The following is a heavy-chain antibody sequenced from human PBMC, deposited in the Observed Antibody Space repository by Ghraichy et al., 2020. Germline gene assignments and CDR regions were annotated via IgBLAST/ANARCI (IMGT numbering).Heavy chain of an antibody. CDR2: INPDGSDK. CDR1: GFIFSGAW. V-gene: IGHV3-7*03. D-gene: IGHD2-21*02. J-gene: IGHJ1*01. CDR3: ATGDGGDWQF. Sequence: GGSLRLSCAASGFIFSGAWMSWVRQAPGKGLEWVANINPDGSDKFYVDPVKGRFTISRDNAKNSLYLQMNTLRDEDTAVYYCATGDGGDWQFGGQGTLVTVSS.